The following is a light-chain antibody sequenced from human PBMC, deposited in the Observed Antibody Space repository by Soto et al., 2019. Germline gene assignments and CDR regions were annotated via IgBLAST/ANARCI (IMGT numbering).Light chain of an antibody. Sequence: EIVMTQSPATLSVSPGERATLSCRASQSVNSKLAWYQQKPGQAPRLLIYGASTRATDIPARFSGSGSGTEFTLTISSLQSEDFAVYFCQQYNNWPLWTFGQGTKVEVK. CDR2: GAS. V-gene: IGKV3-15*01. CDR3: QQYNNWPLWT. J-gene: IGKJ1*01. CDR1: QSVNSK.